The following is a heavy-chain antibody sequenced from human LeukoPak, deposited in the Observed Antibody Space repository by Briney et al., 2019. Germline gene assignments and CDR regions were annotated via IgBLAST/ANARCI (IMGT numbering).Heavy chain of an antibody. Sequence: GGSLRLSCAASGFTFSSYWMSWVRQAPGKGLEWVANIKQDGSEKYYVDSVKGRFTISRDNAKNLLYLQMNSLRAEDTAVYYCARLRGYSGYDYFDYWGQGTLVTVSS. J-gene: IGHJ4*02. CDR2: IKQDGSEK. CDR3: ARLRGYSGYDYFDY. D-gene: IGHD5-12*01. V-gene: IGHV3-7*01. CDR1: GFTFSSYW.